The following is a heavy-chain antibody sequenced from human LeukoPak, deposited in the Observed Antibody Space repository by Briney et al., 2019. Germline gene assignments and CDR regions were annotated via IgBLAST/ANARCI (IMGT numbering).Heavy chain of an antibody. J-gene: IGHJ4*02. Sequence: PGRSLRLSCAASGFTFDDYAMHWVRQAPGKGLEWVSGISWNSGSIGYADSVKGRFTISRDNAKNSLYLQMNSLRAEDTALYYCAKDGQYCSSTSCYTIFAYFGYWGQGTLVTVSS. V-gene: IGHV3-9*01. CDR2: ISWNSGSI. CDR3: AKDGQYCSSTSCYTIFAYFGY. CDR1: GFTFDDYA. D-gene: IGHD2-2*02.